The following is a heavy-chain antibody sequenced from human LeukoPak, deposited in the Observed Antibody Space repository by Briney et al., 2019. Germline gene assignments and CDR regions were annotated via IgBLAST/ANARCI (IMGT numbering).Heavy chain of an antibody. J-gene: IGHJ4*02. D-gene: IGHD3-3*01. CDR2: ISYSGST. Sequence: SETLSLTCTVSGGSISSYYWSWIRQPPGKGLEWIGYISYSGSTNDNPSLKSRVTISLDTSKNQFSLKLSSVTAADTAVYYCARAGDDFWSARKYFDYWGQGALVTVSS. CDR1: GGSISSYY. CDR3: ARAGDDFWSARKYFDY. V-gene: IGHV4-59*01.